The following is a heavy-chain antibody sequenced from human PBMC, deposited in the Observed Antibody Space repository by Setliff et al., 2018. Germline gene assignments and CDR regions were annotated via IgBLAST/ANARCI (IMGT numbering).Heavy chain of an antibody. J-gene: IGHJ6*03. Sequence: GGSLRLSCATSGFSFKNYWMTWVRQGPGKGLEWVASIKEDENMKYYVDPVKGRFTISRDNAKKSLYLQMNSLRVDDTAVYYCARAQGYDSGTYWGVDYYYYMDVWGKGTTVTVSS. CDR2: IKEDENMK. CDR1: GFSFKNYW. D-gene: IGHD3-10*01. CDR3: ARAQGYDSGTYWGVDYYYYMDV. V-gene: IGHV3-7*03.